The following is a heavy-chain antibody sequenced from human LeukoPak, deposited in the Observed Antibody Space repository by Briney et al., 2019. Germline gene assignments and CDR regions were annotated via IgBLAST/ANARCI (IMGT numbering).Heavy chain of an antibody. CDR3: ARGPPPGDRFDY. CDR2: MYYTGST. CDR1: GGSTASSSHY. J-gene: IGHJ4*02. Sequence: SETLSLTCTVSGGSTASSSHYWGWIRQSPGKGLEWIAIMYYTGSTYYNPPLKSRVSISVDTSKNHFSLKLSSVTAADTAVYYCARGPPPGDRFDYWGQGTLVTVSS. V-gene: IGHV4-39*07. D-gene: IGHD4-17*01.